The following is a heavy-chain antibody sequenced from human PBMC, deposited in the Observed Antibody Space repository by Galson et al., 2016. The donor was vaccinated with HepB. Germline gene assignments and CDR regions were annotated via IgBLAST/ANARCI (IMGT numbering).Heavy chain of an antibody. V-gene: IGHV3-33*01. CDR2: IWHDGSKK. J-gene: IGHJ4*02. CDR1: GFTFSNYA. D-gene: IGHD3-3*01. CDR3: ARDHDFWSDQRDDFGD. Sequence: SLRLSCAASGFTFSNYAMHWVRQAPGKGLEWVAVIWHDGSKKLYGDSVKGRFTISRDNSKNTLYLQMNSLRAEDTAGYYCARDHDFWSDQRDDFGDWGQGTLVAVSS.